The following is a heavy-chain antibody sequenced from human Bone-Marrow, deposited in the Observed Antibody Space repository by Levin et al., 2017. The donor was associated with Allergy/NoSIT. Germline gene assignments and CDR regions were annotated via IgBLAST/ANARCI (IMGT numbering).Heavy chain of an antibody. Sequence: PGESLKISCAASGFSFTRFTMSWVRQAPGKGLEWVANIKEDGSVKYYVDSVKGRFTISRDNAKDSLYLQMNDLRDEDTAVYYCARRGLLVGAAGWGYGMDVWGQGTTVIVSS. CDR1: GFSFTRFT. J-gene: IGHJ6*02. CDR2: IKEDGSVK. V-gene: IGHV3-7*01. CDR3: ARRGLLVGAAGWGYGMDV. D-gene: IGHD1-26*01.